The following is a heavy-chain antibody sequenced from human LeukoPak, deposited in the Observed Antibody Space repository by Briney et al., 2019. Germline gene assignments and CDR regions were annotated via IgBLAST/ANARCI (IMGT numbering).Heavy chain of an antibody. CDR2: ISYDGSKK. J-gene: IGHJ2*01. V-gene: IGHV3-30*18. Sequence: PGGSLRLSCAASGFTFSSSGMHWVRQSPGKGLEWVAAISYDGSKKQYADSVKGRFTISRDNAKNSLYLQMNSLRPDDTAFYYCAKATGDWYFDLWGRGTLVTVSS. CDR3: AKATGDWYFDL. D-gene: IGHD7-27*01. CDR1: GFTFSSSG.